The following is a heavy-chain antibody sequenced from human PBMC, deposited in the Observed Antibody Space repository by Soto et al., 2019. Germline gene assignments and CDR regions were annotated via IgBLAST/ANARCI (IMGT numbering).Heavy chain of an antibody. J-gene: IGHJ6*02. CDR2: ISSSSTI. D-gene: IGHD3-22*01. CDR1: GFSFSDYY. V-gene: IGHV3-11*04. CDR3: ARDGDYYDSSGYFSPYGMDV. Sequence: PGGSLRLSCAASGFSFSDYYMNWVRQAPGKGLEWVSSISSSSTIYYADSVKGRFTVSRDNGKNSLYLQVNSLRAEDTAVHYCARDGDYYDSSGYFSPYGMDVWGQGTTVTVSS.